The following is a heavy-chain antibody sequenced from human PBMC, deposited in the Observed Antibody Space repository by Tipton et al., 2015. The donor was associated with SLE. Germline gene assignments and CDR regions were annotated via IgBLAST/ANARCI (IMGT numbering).Heavy chain of an antibody. Sequence: QLVQSGVEVKKPGASVKVSCKASGSTFTSYSITWVRQAPGQGLEWMGWISASNGDTNYAQKFQGRVTMTTDTSPTTAYMELRSLRSNDPAVYYWASVSRRHAVIVVAGRSDYWCQGTLVTGSS. CDR3: ASVSRRHAVIVVAGRSDY. CDR2: ISASNGDT. J-gene: IGHJ4*02. D-gene: IGHD6-19*01. CDR1: GSTFTSYS. V-gene: IGHV1-18*01.